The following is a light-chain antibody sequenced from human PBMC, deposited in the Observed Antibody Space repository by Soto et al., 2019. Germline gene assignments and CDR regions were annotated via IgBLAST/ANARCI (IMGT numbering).Light chain of an antibody. CDR2: ASS. V-gene: IGKV1-17*03. CDR3: LQHKSFPYT. J-gene: IGKJ2*01. CDR1: QGISSF. Sequence: DIQMTQSPSVMSASVGDRATITCRASQGISSFLAWFQQKPGKVPKRLIYASSILQSGVPSRFSGSGSGTDFTLTISSLQPEDFAIYYCLQHKSFPYTFGQGTKLEIK.